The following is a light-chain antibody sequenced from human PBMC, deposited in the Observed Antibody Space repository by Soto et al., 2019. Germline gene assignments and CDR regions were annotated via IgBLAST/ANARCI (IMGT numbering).Light chain of an antibody. J-gene: IGLJ1*01. CDR3: AAWDDSLSANV. CDR2: TNN. CDR1: SSNIGRNY. Sequence: QSVLTQPPSASGTPGQRVTNSCSGSSSNIGRNYVYWYQQLPGTAPKLLMFTNNQRPSGVPDRFSGSKSGTSASLAISGLQSDDEAVYYCAAWDDSLSANVFGTGTKLTVL. V-gene: IGLV1-47*02.